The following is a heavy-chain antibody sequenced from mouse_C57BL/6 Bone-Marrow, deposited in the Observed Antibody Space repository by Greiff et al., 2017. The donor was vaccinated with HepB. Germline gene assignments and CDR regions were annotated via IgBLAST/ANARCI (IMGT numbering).Heavy chain of an antibody. Sequence: QVQLQQPGAELVKPGASVKMSCKASGYTFTSYWITWVKQRPGQGLEWIGDIYPGSGSTNYNEKFKSKATLTVDTSSSTAYMQLSSLTSEDSAVYYCASTPVVARGFAYWGQATLVTVSA. D-gene: IGHD1-1*01. J-gene: IGHJ3*01. CDR2: IYPGSGST. CDR3: ASTPVVARGFAY. V-gene: IGHV1-55*01. CDR1: GYTFTSYW.